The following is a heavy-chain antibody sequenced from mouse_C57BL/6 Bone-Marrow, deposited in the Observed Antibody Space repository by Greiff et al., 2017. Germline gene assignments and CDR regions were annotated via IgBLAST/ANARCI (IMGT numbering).Heavy chain of an antibody. J-gene: IGHJ4*01. CDR1: GYSITSDY. D-gene: IGHD1-1*01. Sequence: EVKLMESGPGLAKPSQTLSLTCSVTGYSITSDYWNWIRKFPGNKLEYMGYISYSGSTYYNPSLNSRISITRDTSKNQYYLRLNSVTTEDTATYYGARWRYYGSHYYYAMDYWGQGTSVTVSS. V-gene: IGHV3-8*01. CDR3: ARWRYYGSHYYYAMDY. CDR2: ISYSGST.